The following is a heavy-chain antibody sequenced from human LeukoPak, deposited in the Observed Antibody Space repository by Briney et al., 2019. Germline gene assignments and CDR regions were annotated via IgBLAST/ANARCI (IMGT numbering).Heavy chain of an antibody. D-gene: IGHD3-3*01. CDR1: GGSISSYY. J-gene: IGHJ6*03. CDR2: IYTSGST. Sequence: PSEALSLTCTVSGGSISSYYWSWIRQPAGKGLEWIGRIYTSGSTNYNPSLKSRVTMSVDTSKNQFSLKLSSVTAADTAVYYCARSITIFGVVTPPHYYYYMDVWGKGTTVTVSS. CDR3: ARSITIFGVVTPPHYYYYMDV. V-gene: IGHV4-4*07.